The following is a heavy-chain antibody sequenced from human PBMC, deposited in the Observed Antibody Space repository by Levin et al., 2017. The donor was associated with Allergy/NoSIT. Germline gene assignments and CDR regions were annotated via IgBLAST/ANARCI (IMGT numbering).Heavy chain of an antibody. V-gene: IGHV3-30*18. CDR3: AKDLVNMVRGVISLDY. J-gene: IGHJ4*02. CDR1: GFTLSSYG. CDR2: ISYDGSNK. D-gene: IGHD3-10*01. Sequence: PGGSLRLSCAASGFTLSSYGMHWVRQAPGKGLEWVAVISYDGSNKYYADSVKGRFTISRDISKNTLYLQMNSLRAEDTAVYYCAKDLVNMVRGVISLDYWGQGTLVTVSS.